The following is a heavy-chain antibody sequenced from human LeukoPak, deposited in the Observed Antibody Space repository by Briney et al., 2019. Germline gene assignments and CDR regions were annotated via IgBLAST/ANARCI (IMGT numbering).Heavy chain of an antibody. CDR2: ISGSGGNT. Sequence: PGGSLRLSCAASGFTFSSYAMSWVRQAPGEGLEWVSVISGSGGNTYYADSVKGRFTISRDNSKNTLYLQMNSLRAEDTAVYYCALQWLRNYYYYMDVWGKGTTVTISS. D-gene: IGHD6-19*01. CDR1: GFTFSSYA. V-gene: IGHV3-23*01. J-gene: IGHJ6*03. CDR3: ALQWLRNYYYYMDV.